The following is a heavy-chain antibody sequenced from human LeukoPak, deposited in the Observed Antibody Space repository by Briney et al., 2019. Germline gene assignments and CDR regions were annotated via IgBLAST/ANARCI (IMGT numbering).Heavy chain of an antibody. D-gene: IGHD2-21*01. CDR3: ARVFSIVAIDY. J-gene: IGHJ4*02. V-gene: IGHV5-51*01. CDR2: IYPGDSDT. Sequence: GESLKISCKGSGYSFTSYWIGWVRPTPGKGVEWMGIIYPGDSDTRYSPSFQGQVTISAAKSISTAYLQWSSLKASDTAMYHCARVFSIVAIDYWGQGTLVTVSS. CDR1: GYSFTSYW.